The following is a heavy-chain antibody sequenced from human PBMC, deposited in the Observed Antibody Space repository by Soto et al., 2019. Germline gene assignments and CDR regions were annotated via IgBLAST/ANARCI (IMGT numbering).Heavy chain of an antibody. D-gene: IGHD3-3*01. CDR1: GYAFSNYY. CDR3: ARAGEGGVAPNWFDP. V-gene: IGHV1-46*01. Sequence: QVQLVQSGAEMKKPGASVKVSCKASGYAFSNYYLHWVRQAPGQGLEWMGIINPSNGGTRYAQKFQGRVTVTRDTSTSTLYMEMSSLRFDDTAVYYCARAGEGGVAPNWFDPWGQGTLVTVSS. J-gene: IGHJ5*02. CDR2: INPSNGGT.